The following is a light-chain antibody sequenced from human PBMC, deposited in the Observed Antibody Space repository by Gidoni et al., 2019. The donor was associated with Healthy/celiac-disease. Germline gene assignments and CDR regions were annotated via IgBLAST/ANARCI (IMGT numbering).Light chain of an antibody. Sequence: ELVLTQSSGTLSLSPGERATLSSRASQSVSSSDLGWYQQKPGQSPRPLIYGASSRATGIPERFSGSGSGTDFTLTISRLEPEDFAVYYCQQYGSSPEYTFGQGTKLEIK. J-gene: IGKJ2*01. CDR2: GAS. CDR1: QSVSSSD. CDR3: QQYGSSPEYT. V-gene: IGKV3-20*01.